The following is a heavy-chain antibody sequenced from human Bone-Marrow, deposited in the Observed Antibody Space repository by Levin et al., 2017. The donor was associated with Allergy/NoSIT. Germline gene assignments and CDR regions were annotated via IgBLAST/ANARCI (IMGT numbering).Heavy chain of an antibody. CDR3: ARGPHCSSTSCYAFPFDY. D-gene: IGHD2-2*01. Sequence: GGSLRLSCAASGFTFSSYDMHWVRQATGKGLEWVSAIGTAGDTYYPGSVKGRFTISRENAKNSLYLQMNSLRAGDTAVYYCARGPHCSSTSCYAFPFDYWGQGTLVTVSS. V-gene: IGHV3-13*04. CDR1: GFTFSSYD. J-gene: IGHJ4*02. CDR2: IGTAGDT.